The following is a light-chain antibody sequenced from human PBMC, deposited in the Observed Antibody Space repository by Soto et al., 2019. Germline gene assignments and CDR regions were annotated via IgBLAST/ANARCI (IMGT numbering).Light chain of an antibody. Sequence: DTQMTQSPSSLSASIGDRVTITCRASQTVESYLNWYQHKPGKAPQLLISGATTLRGGVPSRFSGSASGPDFTLTISSLQPEDVATYCCEQCYSTPYTFGQGTKL. V-gene: IGKV1-39*01. CDR1: QTVESY. CDR3: EQCYSTPYT. J-gene: IGKJ2*01. CDR2: GAT.